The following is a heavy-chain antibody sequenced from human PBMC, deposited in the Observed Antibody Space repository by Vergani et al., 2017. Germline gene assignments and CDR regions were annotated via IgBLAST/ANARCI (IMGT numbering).Heavy chain of an antibody. CDR1: GASISSYF. J-gene: IGHJ4*02. CDR2: VHTDGTA. Sequence: VQLQESGPGLLKPSETLSLTCSVSGASISSYFWSWIRQPAGKGLEWLGRVHTDGTAYYNPSLRTRVRLSADLSQSQFSLKMTSLTAADTAVYFCARGQLPPDYWGQGTLVTVSS. D-gene: IGHD2-2*01. V-gene: IGHV4-4*07. CDR3: ARGQLPPDY.